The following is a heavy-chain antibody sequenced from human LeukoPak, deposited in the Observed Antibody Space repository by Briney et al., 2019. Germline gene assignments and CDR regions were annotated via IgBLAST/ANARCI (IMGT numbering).Heavy chain of an antibody. J-gene: IGHJ4*02. V-gene: IGHV4-39*01. CDR3: ARRVFYYDSSGNFDD. CDR2: IYYSGST. Sequence: TSETLSLPCTVSGHSIISSSYFWGWIRKPPGKVVEWIGSIYYSGSTYYNPSRKSRVTISVDTSKNQFYLKLSSVAAADAAVYDRARRVFYYDSSGNFDDCGQVTLVTSAS. CDR1: GHSIISSSYF. D-gene: IGHD3-22*01.